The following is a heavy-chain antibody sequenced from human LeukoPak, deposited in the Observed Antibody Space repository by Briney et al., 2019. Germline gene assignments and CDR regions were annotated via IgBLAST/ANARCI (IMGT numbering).Heavy chain of an antibody. V-gene: IGHV3-23*01. D-gene: IGHD5-18*01. CDR3: AKGNGYSYGRYYFDY. Sequence: PGGSLRLSCAASGFTFTNYAMSWIRQAPGKGLEWVSAITASGGNTYYADSVKGRFTISRDNSKNTLYLQVNSLRAEDTAVYYCAKGNGYSYGRYYFDYWGQGTLVTVSS. CDR2: ITASGGNT. J-gene: IGHJ4*02. CDR1: GFTFTNYA.